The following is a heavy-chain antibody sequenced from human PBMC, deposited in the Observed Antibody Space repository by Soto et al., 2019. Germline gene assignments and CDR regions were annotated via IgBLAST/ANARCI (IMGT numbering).Heavy chain of an antibody. CDR3: AKIFREWLLSSGMDV. V-gene: IGHV3-30*18. J-gene: IGHJ6*02. CDR2: ISYDGSNK. D-gene: IGHD3-3*01. CDR1: GFPFSSYG. Sequence: QPGGSLRLSCAASGFPFSSYGMHWVRQAPGKGLEWVAVISYDGSNKYYADSVKGRFTISRDNSKNTLYLQMNSLRAEDTAVYYCAKIFREWLLSSGMDVWGQGTTVTVSS.